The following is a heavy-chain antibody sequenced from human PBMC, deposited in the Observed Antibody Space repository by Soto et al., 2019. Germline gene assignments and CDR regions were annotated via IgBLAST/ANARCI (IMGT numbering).Heavy chain of an antibody. V-gene: IGHV3-23*01. D-gene: IGHD6-19*01. Sequence: EVQLLESGGGVVQPGGSLRLSCVASGFNFKKFAMAWVRQAPGEGLEWVSGISCCGGSTSYADSVKGRFSTARDDSKNTLPLQMNGLRVEDTAQYFCAKADGEQWLIPHLDNWGQGTLVTVS. CDR1: GFNFKKFA. CDR3: AKADGEQWLIPHLDN. J-gene: IGHJ4*02. CDR2: ISCCGGST.